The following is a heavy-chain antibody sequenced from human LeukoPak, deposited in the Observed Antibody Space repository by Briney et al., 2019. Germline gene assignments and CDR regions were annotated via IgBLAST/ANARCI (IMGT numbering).Heavy chain of an antibody. CDR1: GGSISSSSYY. V-gene: IGHV4-39*01. D-gene: IGHD2-15*01. Sequence: SETLSLTCTVSGGSISSSSYYWGWIRQPPGKGLEWIGSIYYSGSTYYNPSLKSRVTISVDTSKNQFSLKLSSVTAADTAVYYCARHEVVQKDNWFDPWGQGTLVTVSS. CDR2: IYYSGST. CDR3: ARHEVVQKDNWFDP. J-gene: IGHJ5*02.